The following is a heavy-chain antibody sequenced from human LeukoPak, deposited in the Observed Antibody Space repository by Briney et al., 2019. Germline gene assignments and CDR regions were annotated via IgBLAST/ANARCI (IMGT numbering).Heavy chain of an antibody. CDR2: TQYSGNT. D-gene: IGHD3-10*01. J-gene: IGHJ5*01. V-gene: IGHV4-59*01. Sequence: PSETLSLTCTVSGGSISTYYWTWIRQPSGKGLEWIGYTQYSGNTFYNVALKSRVTISLDTSKSQLSLILTSVTAADTAVYYCTRVDHRFYGSGYDSWGQGKLVIVSP. CDR3: TRVDHRFYGSGYDS. CDR1: GGSISTYY.